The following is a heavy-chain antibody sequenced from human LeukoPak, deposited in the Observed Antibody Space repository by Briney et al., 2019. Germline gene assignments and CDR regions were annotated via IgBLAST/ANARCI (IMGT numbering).Heavy chain of an antibody. CDR2: ISSSSSYI. J-gene: IGHJ3*02. D-gene: IGHD3-22*01. CDR3: ARDLVSYDSSGPVDI. Sequence: GGSLRLSCAASGFTFGSYSMNWVRQAPGKGLEWVSSISSSSSYIYYADSVKGRFTISRDNAKNSLYLQMNSMRAEDTAVYYCARDLVSYDSSGPVDIWGQGTMVTVSS. CDR1: GFTFGSYS. V-gene: IGHV3-21*01.